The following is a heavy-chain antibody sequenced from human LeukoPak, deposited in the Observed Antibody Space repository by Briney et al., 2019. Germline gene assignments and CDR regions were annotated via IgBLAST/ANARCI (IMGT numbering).Heavy chain of an antibody. J-gene: IGHJ4*02. Sequence: SETLSLTCAVYGGSFSGYYWSWIRQPPGKGLEWIGEINHSGSTNYNPSLKSRVTISVDTSKNQFSLRLNSVTAADTAVYYCARDFLLQSEGLFDYWGQGTLVTVSS. D-gene: IGHD4-11*01. CDR1: GGSFSGYY. CDR3: ARDFLLQSEGLFDY. V-gene: IGHV4-34*01. CDR2: INHSGST.